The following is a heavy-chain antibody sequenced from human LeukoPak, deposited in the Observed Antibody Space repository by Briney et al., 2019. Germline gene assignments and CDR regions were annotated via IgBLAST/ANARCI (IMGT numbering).Heavy chain of an antibody. V-gene: IGHV4-39*07. Sequence: SETLSLTCTVSGGSISSSSYYWGWIRQPPGKGLEWIGSIYYSGSTYYNPSLKSRVTISVDTSKNQFSLKLSSVTAADTAVYYCVLGGYSYGIIDYWGQGTLVTVSS. CDR3: VLGGYSYGIIDY. CDR2: IYYSGST. J-gene: IGHJ4*02. CDR1: GGSISSSSYY. D-gene: IGHD5-18*01.